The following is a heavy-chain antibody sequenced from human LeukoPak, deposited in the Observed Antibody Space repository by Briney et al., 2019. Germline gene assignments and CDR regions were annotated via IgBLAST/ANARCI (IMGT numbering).Heavy chain of an antibody. V-gene: IGHV3-23*01. J-gene: IGHJ4*02. CDR1: GFTFRSFA. CDR2: ISGSGGST. CDR3: AKDNLRHGRWLADFDY. Sequence: GGSLRLSCAASGFTFRSFAMSWVRQAPGKGLEWVSHISGSGGSTYYADSVKGRFTISRDNSKNTLYLQMNSLRAEDTAVYYCAKDNLRHGRWLADFDYWGQGTLVTVSS. D-gene: IGHD6-19*01.